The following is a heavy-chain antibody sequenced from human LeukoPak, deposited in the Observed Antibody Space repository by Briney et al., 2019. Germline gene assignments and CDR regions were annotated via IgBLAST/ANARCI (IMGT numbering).Heavy chain of an antibody. Sequence: PSETLSLTCTVSGGSISSYYWSWIRQPAGKGLEWIGRIYTSGSTNYNPSLKSRVTMSVDTSKNQFSLKLSSVTAVDTAVYYCARDLTIFGVARYYYMDVWGKGTTVTVSS. D-gene: IGHD3-3*01. CDR1: GGSISSYY. J-gene: IGHJ6*03. CDR3: ARDLTIFGVARYYYMDV. V-gene: IGHV4-4*07. CDR2: IYTSGST.